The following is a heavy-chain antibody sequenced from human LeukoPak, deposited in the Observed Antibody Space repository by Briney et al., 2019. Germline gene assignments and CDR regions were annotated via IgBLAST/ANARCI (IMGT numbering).Heavy chain of an antibody. CDR2: ISGSSSST. CDR3: AKARDYDFWSGYSNYFDY. J-gene: IGHJ4*02. Sequence: GGSLRLSCGGSRFTFSTYAMSWVRQAPGKGLEWVSGISGSSSSTYYADSVKGRFTISRDNSKNTLYLQMNSLRAEDTAVYYCAKARDYDFWSGYSNYFDYWGQGTLVTVSS. CDR1: RFTFSTYA. V-gene: IGHV3-23*01. D-gene: IGHD3-3*01.